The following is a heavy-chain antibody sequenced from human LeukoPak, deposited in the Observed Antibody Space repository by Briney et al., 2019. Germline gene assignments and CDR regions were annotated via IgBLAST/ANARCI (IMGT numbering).Heavy chain of an antibody. Sequence: GGSLRLSCAASGFTFSSYGMHWVRQAPGKGLEWGAVIWYDVSNKYYADSVKGRFTISRDNSKNTLYLQMNSLRAEDMAVYYCARAASRWYYDTLGYFDYWGQGTLVTVSS. CDR2: IWYDVSNK. CDR1: GFTFSSYG. CDR3: ARAASRWYYDTLGYFDY. J-gene: IGHJ4*02. D-gene: IGHD3-9*01. V-gene: IGHV3-33*01.